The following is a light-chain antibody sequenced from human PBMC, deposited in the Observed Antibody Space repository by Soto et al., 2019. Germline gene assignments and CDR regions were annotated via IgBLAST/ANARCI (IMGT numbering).Light chain of an antibody. V-gene: IGKV1-5*03. CDR1: ESISKW. CDR2: KAS. Sequence: DIQLTQSPSTLSASLGDRVTITCRASESISKWLAWYQQKPGKAPKFLIYKASNLQSGVPSRFSGSGSGTEFTLTISSLQPDDLATYYCQHYDTYAFGGGTKVEIK. CDR3: QHYDTYA. J-gene: IGKJ4*01.